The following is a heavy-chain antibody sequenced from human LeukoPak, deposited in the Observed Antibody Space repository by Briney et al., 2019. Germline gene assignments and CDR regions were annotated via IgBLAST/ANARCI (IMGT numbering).Heavy chain of an antibody. J-gene: IGHJ3*01. D-gene: IGHD1-7*01. Sequence: SETLSLTCTVSGGSISSYYWSWIRQPAGKGLEWIGRIYVSGSTNYNPSLKSRVTMSVDTSKNQLSLKLSSVTAADMAVYYCAKDLXTXXXXXXXDXWGQXXMVTVSS. V-gene: IGHV4-4*07. CDR2: IYVSGST. CDR1: GGSISSYY. CDR3: AKDLXTXXXXXXXDX.